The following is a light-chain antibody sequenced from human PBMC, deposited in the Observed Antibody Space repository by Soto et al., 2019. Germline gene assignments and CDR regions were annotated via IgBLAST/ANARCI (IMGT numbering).Light chain of an antibody. J-gene: IGLJ1*01. CDR3: SAYTGGNPSYD. CDR2: AGT. CDR1: NSDVVWYNY. Sequence: QSGLTQPPSASGSPGQAVTISCTGTNSDVVWYNYVSWYQQHPGKAPKLRSYAGTIRPSGVSDRCSGSNSGNTASPTVSGLQPEDEADYYGSAYTGGNPSYDFGTGTKGTV. V-gene: IGLV2-8*01.